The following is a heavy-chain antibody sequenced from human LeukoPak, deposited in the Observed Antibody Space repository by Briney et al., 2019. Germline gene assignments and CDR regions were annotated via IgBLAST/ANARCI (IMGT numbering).Heavy chain of an antibody. CDR1: GYTFTGYY. CDR2: INPNSGGT. Sequence: AASVKVSCKASGYTFTGYYMHWVRQAPGQGLEWMGRINPNSGGTNYAQKFQGRVTMTRDTSISTAHMELSRLRSDDTAVYYCACITHCSSTSCRDYWGQGTLVTVSS. V-gene: IGHV1-2*06. D-gene: IGHD2-2*01. J-gene: IGHJ4*02. CDR3: ACITHCSSTSCRDY.